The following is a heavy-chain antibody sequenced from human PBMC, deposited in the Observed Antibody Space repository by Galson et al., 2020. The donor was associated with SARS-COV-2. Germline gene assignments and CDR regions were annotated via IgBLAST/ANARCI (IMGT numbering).Heavy chain of an antibody. CDR1: GFTFSSYS. CDR2: ISSSSSYI. J-gene: IGHJ2*01. Sequence: GESLKISCAASGFTFSSYSMNWVRQAPGKGLEWVSSISSSSSYIYYADSVKVRFTISRDNAKNSLYLQMNSLRAEDTAVYYCARDQRWLQFGDWYFDLWGRGTLVTVSS. D-gene: IGHD5-12*01. CDR3: ARDQRWLQFGDWYFDL. V-gene: IGHV3-21*01.